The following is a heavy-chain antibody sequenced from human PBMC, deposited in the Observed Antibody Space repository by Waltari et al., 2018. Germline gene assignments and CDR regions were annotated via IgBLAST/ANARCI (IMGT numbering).Heavy chain of an antibody. CDR1: GGSISSYY. CDR3: ARDRCSGGSCRPDDAFDI. CDR2: IYYSGST. Sequence: QVQLQESGPGLVKPSETLSLTCTVSGGSISSYYWSWIRQPPGKGLEWIGYIYYSGSTNYNPSLKSRVTISVDTSKNQFSLKLSSVTAADTAVYYGARDRCSGGSCRPDDAFDIWGQGTMVTVSS. V-gene: IGHV4-59*01. J-gene: IGHJ3*02. D-gene: IGHD2-15*01.